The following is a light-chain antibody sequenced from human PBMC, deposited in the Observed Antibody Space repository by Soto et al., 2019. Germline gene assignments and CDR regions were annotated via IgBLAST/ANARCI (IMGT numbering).Light chain of an antibody. V-gene: IGLV3-25*02. CDR2: KDT. CDR1: EFSKQY. J-gene: IGLJ1*01. CDR3: QTSDDTGNYYL. Sequence: SYDLTQTPSVSVSPGQTARITCSGNEFSKQYVYWYQQKPAQAPVLVIYKDTERGSGIPERLSASSSATKITLTISGVRAEDEADYYCQTSDDTGNYYLFGTGTKVTVL.